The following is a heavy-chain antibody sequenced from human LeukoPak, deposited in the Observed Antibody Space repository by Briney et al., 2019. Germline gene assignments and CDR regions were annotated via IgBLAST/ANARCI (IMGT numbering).Heavy chain of an antibody. Sequence: GGSLRLSCAASGFTFSAFDMHWVRQVTGKRLEWVSGIDTAGATYYPGSVKGRFTISRENAKNSLYLHMNSLRAGDTAVYYCARGMGATTQALFDYWGREPWSPSPQ. CDR1: GFTFSAFD. D-gene: IGHD1-26*01. CDR3: ARGMGATTQALFDY. V-gene: IGHV3-13*01. CDR2: IDTAGAT. J-gene: IGHJ4*02.